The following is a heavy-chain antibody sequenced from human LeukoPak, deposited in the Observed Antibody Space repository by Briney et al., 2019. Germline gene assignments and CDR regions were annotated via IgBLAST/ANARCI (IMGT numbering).Heavy chain of an antibody. Sequence: ASVTVSCTASGYTFTSYDINWVRQATGQGLEWMGWMNPNSGNTGYAQKFQGRVTMTRNISISTAYMELSYLRSEDTAVYYCARGDTWIQSYRWYGMDVWGQGTTVTVSS. CDR3: ARGDTWIQSYRWYGMDV. CDR1: GYTFTSYD. J-gene: IGHJ6*02. D-gene: IGHD5-18*01. V-gene: IGHV1-8*01. CDR2: MNPNSGNT.